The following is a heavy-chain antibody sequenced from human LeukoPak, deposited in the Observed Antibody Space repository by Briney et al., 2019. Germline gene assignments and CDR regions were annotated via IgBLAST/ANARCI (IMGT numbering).Heavy chain of an antibody. D-gene: IGHD3-22*01. J-gene: IGHJ4*02. V-gene: IGHV3-21*01. CDR1: GFTFDDYG. CDR3: ARVRYYYDSSGYYFFDY. Sequence: PGGSLRLSCAASGFTFDDYGMSWVRQAPGKGLEWVSSISSSSRYIYYADSLKGRFTISRDNAKNSLYLQMNSLRAEDTAVYYCARVRYYYDSSGYYFFDYWGQGTLVTVSS. CDR2: ISSSSRYI.